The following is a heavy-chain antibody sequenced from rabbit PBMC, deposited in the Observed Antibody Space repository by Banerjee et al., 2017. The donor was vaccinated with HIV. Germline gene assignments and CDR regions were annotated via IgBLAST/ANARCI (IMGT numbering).Heavy chain of an antibody. D-gene: IGHD2-1*01. Sequence: QQQLVESGGGLVKPGGTLTLTCTASGFSFSSIYYMCWVRQAPGKGLELIGCIYTGSATTWYASWVNGRFTISRSTSLNTVTLQMTSLTAADTATYFCARVYYDDYGNKWGYFNLWGQGTLVTVS. CDR3: ARVYYDDYGNKWGYFNL. CDR2: IYTGSATT. V-gene: IGHV1S43*01. J-gene: IGHJ4*01. CDR1: GFSFSSIYY.